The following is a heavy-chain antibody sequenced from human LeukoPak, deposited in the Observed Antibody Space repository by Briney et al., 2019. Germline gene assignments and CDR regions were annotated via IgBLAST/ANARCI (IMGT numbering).Heavy chain of an antibody. CDR1: GVSISTYY. V-gene: IGHV4-59*12. Sequence: TSETLSLTCTVSGVSISTYYWSWIRQHPGKGLEWIGYISDVGSNDYNPSLKGRVTMSVDTSKKQFSLKLSSVTAADTAVYYCARGGYSYGQFDPWGQGTLVTVSS. D-gene: IGHD5-18*01. CDR2: ISDVGSN. CDR3: ARGGYSYGQFDP. J-gene: IGHJ5*02.